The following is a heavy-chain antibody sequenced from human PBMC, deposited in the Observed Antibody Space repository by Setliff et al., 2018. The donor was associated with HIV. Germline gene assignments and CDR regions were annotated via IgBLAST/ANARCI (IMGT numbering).Heavy chain of an antibody. V-gene: IGHV3-53*01. Sequence: GGSLRLSCAASGFNIIINYVTWVRQAPGKGLEWVSLIDSGDGTYYSDSVKGRFTISRDNSKSTVYLQMNTLRAEDTAVYYCAASFYYDSRHMDVWGKGTTVTVSS. D-gene: IGHD3-22*01. CDR1: GFNIIINY. CDR2: IDSGDGT. CDR3: AASFYYDSRHMDV. J-gene: IGHJ6*03.